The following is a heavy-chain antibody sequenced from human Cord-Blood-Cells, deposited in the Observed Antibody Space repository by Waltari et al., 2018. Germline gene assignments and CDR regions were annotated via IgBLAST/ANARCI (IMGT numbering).Heavy chain of an antibody. D-gene: IGHD1-7*01. CDR3: ARPPTGTTLYRAFDI. CDR2: INAGNGNT. CDR1: GYTITRYA. V-gene: IGHV1-3*01. Sequence: QVQLVQSGAEVKKPGALVNVCCQASGYTITRYAMHWVRQAPGQRLEWMGWINAGNGNTKYSQKFQGRVTITRNTSASTAYMELSSLRSEDTAVYYCARPPTGTTLYRAFDIWGQGTMVTVSS. J-gene: IGHJ3*02.